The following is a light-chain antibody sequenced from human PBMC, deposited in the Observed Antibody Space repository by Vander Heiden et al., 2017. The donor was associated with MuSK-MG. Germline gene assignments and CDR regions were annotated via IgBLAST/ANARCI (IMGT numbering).Light chain of an antibody. V-gene: IGLV1-44*01. CDR3: ATWDDSLDGAV. Sequence: QSVLTQPPSASGTPGQRVTISCSGSRSNIGANTVNWYQQVPGTAPKLLIYGQNQRPSGVPDRFSGSKSGTSASLAISGLQSEDEADYYCATWDDSLDGAVFGGGTKVTIL. CDR1: RSNIGANT. J-gene: IGLJ3*02. CDR2: GQN.